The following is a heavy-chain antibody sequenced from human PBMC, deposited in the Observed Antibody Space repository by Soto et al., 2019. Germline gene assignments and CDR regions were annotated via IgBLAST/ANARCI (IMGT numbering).Heavy chain of an antibody. CDR1: GCSISSSDYY. J-gene: IGHJ4*02. CDR3: ARQGYYSTKTYPPSRF. D-gene: IGHD3-3*01. V-gene: IGHV4-39*01. CDR2: IYYSGNT. Sequence: QLQLQESGPGLVKPSETLSLTCTVSGCSISSSDYYWGWIRKPPGKGREWIGSIYYSGNTYYNTSIKSRVTISVDTSKNQFSLKLNSVTAADTAVYYCARQGYYSTKTYPPSRFWGQGTLVTVSS.